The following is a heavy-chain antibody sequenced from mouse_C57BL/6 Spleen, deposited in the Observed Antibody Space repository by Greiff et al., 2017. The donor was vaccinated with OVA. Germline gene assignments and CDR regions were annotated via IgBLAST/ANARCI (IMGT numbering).Heavy chain of an antibody. V-gene: IGHV1-50*01. Sequence: QVQLQQPGAELVKPGASVKLSCKASGYTFTSYWMQWVKQRPGQGLEWIGEIDPSDSYTNYNQKFKGKATLTVDTSSSTAYMQLSSLTSEDSAVYYCAPIYYGNYDYFDYWGQGTTLTVSS. J-gene: IGHJ2*01. CDR3: APIYYGNYDYFDY. CDR2: IDPSDSYT. CDR1: GYTFTSYW. D-gene: IGHD2-1*01.